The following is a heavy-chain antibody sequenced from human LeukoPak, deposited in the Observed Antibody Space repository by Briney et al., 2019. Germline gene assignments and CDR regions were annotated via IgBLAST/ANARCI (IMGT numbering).Heavy chain of an antibody. CDR1: GFTFSNAY. Sequence: GGSLRLSCAASGFTFSNAYMNWVRQAPGKGLEWVGRIQPKTDGETTEYAAPVKDRFSISRDDSKSMMYLQMNSLKTEDTAVYYCITPLPYSAQGGQGTLVTVSS. V-gene: IGHV3-15*07. CDR3: ITPLPYSAQ. D-gene: IGHD2-21*01. J-gene: IGHJ4*02. CDR2: IQPKTDGETT.